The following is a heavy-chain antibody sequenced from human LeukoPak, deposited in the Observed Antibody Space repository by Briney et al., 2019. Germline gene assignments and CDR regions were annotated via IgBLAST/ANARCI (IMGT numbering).Heavy chain of an antibody. Sequence: PSETLSLTCTVSGGSISSDYWSWIRQPPGKGLEWIGYIYNSGSTNYNPSLKSRVTISVDTSKNQFSLKLSSVTAADTAVYYCARGAWYFDLWGRGTLVTVSS. V-gene: IGHV4-59*01. CDR3: ARGAWYFDL. CDR1: GGSISSDY. CDR2: IYNSGST. J-gene: IGHJ2*01.